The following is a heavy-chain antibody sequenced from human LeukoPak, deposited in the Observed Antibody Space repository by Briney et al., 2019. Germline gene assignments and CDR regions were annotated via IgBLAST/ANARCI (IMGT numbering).Heavy chain of an antibody. CDR2: IWYDGSNK. CDR3: ARSGRGYYDSLDH. J-gene: IGHJ4*02. V-gene: IGHV3-33*01. Sequence: PGRSLRLSCAASGFTFSSYGMHWVRQAPGKGLEWVALIWYDGSNKYYADSVKGRFTISRDNANNTLYLQMNSLRAEDTAVYHCARSGRGYYDSLDHWGQGDLVTVSS. D-gene: IGHD3-22*01. CDR1: GFTFSSYG.